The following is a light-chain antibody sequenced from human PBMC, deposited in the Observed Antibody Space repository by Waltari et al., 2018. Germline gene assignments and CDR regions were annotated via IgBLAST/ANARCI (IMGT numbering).Light chain of an antibody. CDR2: AAS. V-gene: IGKV1-39*01. Sequence: DIQMTQSPSSLSASVGDRVTITCRASQRISSYLNWYQQKPGKAPELLIYAASSLLSGVPSRFSGSGSGTDFTLTISSLQAEDVAVYYCQQYYSIPYTFGQGTKLEIK. CDR1: QRISSY. CDR3: QQYYSIPYT. J-gene: IGKJ2*01.